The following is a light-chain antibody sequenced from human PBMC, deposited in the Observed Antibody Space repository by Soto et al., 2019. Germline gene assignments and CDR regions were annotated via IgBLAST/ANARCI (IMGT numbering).Light chain of an antibody. CDR1: SSDVGRYNY. V-gene: IGLV2-14*01. CDR3: SSYTDSNTLV. CDR2: DVT. Sequence: SALTQPVSVSGSPGQSITISCAGTSSDVGRYNYVSWYQKHPGEAPKLVISDVTNRPSGVSYRFSGSKSGNTASLTISGLQAEDEADYYCSSYTDSNTLVFGTGTKLTVL. J-gene: IGLJ1*01.